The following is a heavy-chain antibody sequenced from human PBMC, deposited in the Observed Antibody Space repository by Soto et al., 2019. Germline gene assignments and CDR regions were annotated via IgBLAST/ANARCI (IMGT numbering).Heavy chain of an antibody. D-gene: IGHD2-15*01. CDR1: GFTFNNYA. J-gene: IGHJ4*02. Sequence: EVQLLESGGGLLQPGGSLRLSCSASGFTFNNYAMAWVRQAPGEGLEWVSGISGSGATPYYADSVKGRFTISRDNSKNTLFLQMNSLGAEDTAVYFCAKAGYCTGVSCYFYYFDSWGQGTLVTVSS. V-gene: IGHV3-23*01. CDR3: AKAGYCTGVSCYFYYFDS. CDR2: ISGSGATP.